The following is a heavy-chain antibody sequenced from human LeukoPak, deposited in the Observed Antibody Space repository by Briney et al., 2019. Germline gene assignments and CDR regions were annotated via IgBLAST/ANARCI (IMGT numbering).Heavy chain of an antibody. CDR2: ISSGGSYI. Sequence: GGSLRLSCAASGFIFSDYSVNWVRQAPGRGLGWVSTISSGGSYIYYADSLKGRFTIYRDNARSSVFMQMNSLRVEDTAVYYCALKANWFDSWGQGTLVTVSS. CDR1: GFIFSDYS. V-gene: IGHV3-21*01. CDR3: ALKANWFDS. J-gene: IGHJ5*01.